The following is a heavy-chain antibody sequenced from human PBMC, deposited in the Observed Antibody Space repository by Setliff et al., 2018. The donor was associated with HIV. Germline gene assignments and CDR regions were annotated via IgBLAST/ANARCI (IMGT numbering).Heavy chain of an antibody. J-gene: IGHJ5*02. CDR3: ARGGTSSNWFGP. V-gene: IGHV4-30-4*01. D-gene: IGHD2-2*01. CDR2: IYYSGST. Sequence: SWVRQPPGKGLEWIGYIYYSGSTYYNPSLKSRVTISVDKSKNQFSLKLTSVTAADTAVYYCARGGTSSNWFGPWGQGTLVTVSS.